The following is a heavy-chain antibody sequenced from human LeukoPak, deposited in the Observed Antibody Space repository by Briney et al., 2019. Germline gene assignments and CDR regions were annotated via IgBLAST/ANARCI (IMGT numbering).Heavy chain of an antibody. CDR3: AGIGQWPVY. Sequence: GALGLSCAASGFTVSSNYMSWVRQAPGKGLEWVSVIYSGGSTYYADSVKGRFTISRDNSKNTLYLQMNSLRAEDTAVYYCAGIGQWPVYWGQGTLVTVSS. CDR1: GFTVSSNY. J-gene: IGHJ4*02. V-gene: IGHV3-53*01. CDR2: IYSGGST. D-gene: IGHD6-19*01.